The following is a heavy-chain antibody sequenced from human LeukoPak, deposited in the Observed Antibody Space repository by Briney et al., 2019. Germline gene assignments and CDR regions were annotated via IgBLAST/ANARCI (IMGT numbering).Heavy chain of an antibody. J-gene: IGHJ6*03. CDR1: GYTLTSYG. V-gene: IGHV1-18*01. CDR2: TSAYNGQT. D-gene: IGHD3-10*01. Sequence: ASVKVSCKASGYTLTSYGISWVRQAPGQGLEWMGCTSAYNGQTNYAQKFQARVTMTTDTSTTTAYMELRNLRSDDTTVYYCARGSDYYTPSGAHYYYMDVWGKGTTVTVSS. CDR3: ARGSDYYTPSGAHYYYMDV.